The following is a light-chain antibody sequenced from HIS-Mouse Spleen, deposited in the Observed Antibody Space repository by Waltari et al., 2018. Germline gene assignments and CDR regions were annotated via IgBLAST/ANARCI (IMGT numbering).Light chain of an antibody. CDR1: QDISNY. CDR2: YAS. CDR3: QQYDTLPPFT. Sequence: DIQMTQSPSSLSASVGDRVTITCQASQDISNYLNWYQQKPGKAPKLLIYYASNLETWVPSRFSGSGSGTDFTFTISSLQPEDIATYYCQQYDTLPPFTFGGGTKVEIK. J-gene: IGKJ4*01. V-gene: IGKV1-33*01.